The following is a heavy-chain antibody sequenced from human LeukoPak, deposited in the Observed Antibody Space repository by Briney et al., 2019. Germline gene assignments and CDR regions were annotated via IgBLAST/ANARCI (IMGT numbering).Heavy chain of an antibody. V-gene: IGHV4-34*01. Sequence: SETLSLTCAVYGGSFSGYYWSWIRQPPGKGLEWIGEINHSGSTNYNPSLKSRVTISVDTSKNQFSLKLSSVTAEDTAVYYCTRLEQWRSYPWGQGTLVTVSS. J-gene: IGHJ5*02. CDR2: INHSGST. CDR3: TRLEQWRSYP. D-gene: IGHD6-19*01. CDR1: GGSFSGYY.